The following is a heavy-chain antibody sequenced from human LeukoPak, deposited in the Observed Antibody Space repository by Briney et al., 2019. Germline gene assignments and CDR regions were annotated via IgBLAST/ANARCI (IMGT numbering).Heavy chain of an antibody. J-gene: IGHJ4*02. D-gene: IGHD6-13*01. V-gene: IGHV5-51*01. Sequence: GESLKISCQGSGYSFTSYWIGWVRQMPGKGLEWMGIIYPGDSDTRYSPSFQGQVTISADKSISTAYLQWSSLKASDTAMYYCARTYSSSWYPYYFDYWGQGTLVTVSS. CDR2: IYPGDSDT. CDR1: GYSFTSYW. CDR3: ARTYSSSWYPYYFDY.